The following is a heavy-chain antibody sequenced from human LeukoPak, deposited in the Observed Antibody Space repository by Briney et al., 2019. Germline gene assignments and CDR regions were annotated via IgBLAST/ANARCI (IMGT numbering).Heavy chain of an antibody. Sequence: GASVKVSCKASGYTFTDYYMHWVRQAPGQGLERMGWINPNSGGTNYAQKFQGRVTMTRDTSISTAYMELSRLRSDDTAMYYCARLYSNSAYYFDYWGQGTLVTVSS. CDR3: ARLYSNSAYYFDY. V-gene: IGHV1-2*02. J-gene: IGHJ4*02. CDR2: INPNSGGT. CDR1: GYTFTDYY. D-gene: IGHD6-6*01.